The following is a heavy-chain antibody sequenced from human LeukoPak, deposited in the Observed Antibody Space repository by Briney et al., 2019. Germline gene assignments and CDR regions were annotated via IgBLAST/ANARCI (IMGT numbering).Heavy chain of an antibody. CDR3: ARVPYCSSTSCYPYYFDY. D-gene: IGHD2-2*01. CDR2: INHSGST. Sequence: SETLSLTCAVYGGSFSGYYWSWIRQPPGKGLEWIGEINHSGSTNYNPSLKSRVTISVDTSKNQFSLKLSSVTAADTAVYYCARVPYCSSTSCYPYYFDYWGQGTLVTVSS. J-gene: IGHJ4*02. V-gene: IGHV4-34*01. CDR1: GGSFSGYY.